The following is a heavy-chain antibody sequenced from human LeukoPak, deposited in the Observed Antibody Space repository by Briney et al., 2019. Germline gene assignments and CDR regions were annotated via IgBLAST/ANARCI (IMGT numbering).Heavy chain of an antibody. CDR2: IYSGGST. V-gene: IGHV3-53*01. CDR1: GFTVSSNY. Sequence: GGSLRLSCAASGFTVSSNYMSWVRQAPGKGLERVSVIYSGGSTYYADSVKGRFTISRDNSKNTLYLQMNSLRAGDTAVYYCAGVGDYYDSSGASDYWGQGTLVTVSS. D-gene: IGHD3-22*01. J-gene: IGHJ4*02. CDR3: AGVGDYYDSSGASDY.